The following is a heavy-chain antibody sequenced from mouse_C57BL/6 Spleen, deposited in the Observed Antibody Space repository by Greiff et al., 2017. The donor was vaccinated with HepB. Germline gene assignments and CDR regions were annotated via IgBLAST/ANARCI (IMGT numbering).Heavy chain of an antibody. J-gene: IGHJ3*01. D-gene: IGHD1-3*01. CDR3: AMRGSSGPWFAY. Sequence: VQLQQPGAELVMPGASVKLSCKASGYTFTSYWMHWVKQRPGQGLEWIGEIDPSDSYTNYNQKFKGKSTLTVDKSSSTAYMQLSSLTSEDSAVYYCAMRGSSGPWFAYWGQGTLVTVSA. CDR1: GYTFTSYW. CDR2: IDPSDSYT. V-gene: IGHV1-69*01.